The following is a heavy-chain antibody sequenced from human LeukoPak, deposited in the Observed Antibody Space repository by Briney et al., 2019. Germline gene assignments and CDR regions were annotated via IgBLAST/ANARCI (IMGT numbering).Heavy chain of an antibody. D-gene: IGHD2-2*01. J-gene: IGHJ4*02. CDR3: ARDRIVVVPAAGDY. CDR2: IKQDGREK. V-gene: IGHV3-7*01. CDR1: GFTLSSHW. Sequence: GGSLRLSCAASGFTLSSHWVSWVRQAAGKGGEGVGNIKQDGREKYYVDSVKGRFTISRDNAKNSLYLQMNSLRAEDTAVYYCARDRIVVVPAAGDYWGQGTLVPVSS.